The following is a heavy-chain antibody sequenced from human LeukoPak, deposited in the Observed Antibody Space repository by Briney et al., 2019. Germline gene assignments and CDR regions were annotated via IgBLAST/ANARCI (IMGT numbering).Heavy chain of an antibody. CDR2: ISYDGSNK. Sequence: PGRSLRLSCAASGFTFSSYAMHWVRQAPGKGLEWVAVISYDGSNKYYADSVKGRFTISRDNSKNTLYLQMNSLRAEDTAVYYCAKDRVFRYGGGSGVDYWGQGTLVTVSS. CDR3: AKDRVFRYGGGSGVDY. D-gene: IGHD4-23*01. CDR1: GFTFSSYA. J-gene: IGHJ4*02. V-gene: IGHV3-30*04.